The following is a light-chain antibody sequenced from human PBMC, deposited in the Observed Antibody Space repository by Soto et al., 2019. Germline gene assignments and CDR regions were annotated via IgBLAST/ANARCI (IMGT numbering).Light chain of an antibody. CDR1: QSVSIH. CDR3: QQFSSYPLT. V-gene: IGKV3-11*01. Sequence: VLTQSPATLSLSPLYRATLSFMASQSVSIHLAWYQQKPGQAPRLLIYDTSNRATGIPARFSGGGSGTDFTLTISRLEPEDFAVYYCQQFSSYPLTFGGGTKVDIK. J-gene: IGKJ4*01. CDR2: DTS.